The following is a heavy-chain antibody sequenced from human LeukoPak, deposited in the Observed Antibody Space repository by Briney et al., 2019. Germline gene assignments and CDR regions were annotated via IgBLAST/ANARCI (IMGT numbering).Heavy chain of an antibody. CDR1: GGSISSYY. CDR3: ARGGLRDAFDI. CDR2: IYYSGST. Sequence: SETLSLTCTVSGGSISSYYWSWIRQPPGKGLEWIGYIYYSGSTNYNPSLKSRVTISVDTSRNQFSLKLSSVTAADTAVYYCARGGLRDAFDIWGQGTMVTVSS. J-gene: IGHJ3*02. D-gene: IGHD4-17*01. V-gene: IGHV4-59*01.